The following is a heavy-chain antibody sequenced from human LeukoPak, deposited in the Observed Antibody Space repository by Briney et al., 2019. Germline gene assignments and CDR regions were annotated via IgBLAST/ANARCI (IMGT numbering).Heavy chain of an antibody. D-gene: IGHD2-8*02. CDR1: GFTFSSYW. V-gene: IGHV3-7*01. CDR2: IKQDGSEK. Sequence: GGSLRLSCAASGFTFSSYWMSWVRQAPGKGLEWVANIKQDGSEKYYVDSVKGRFTISRDNAKNSLYLQMNSLRAEDTAVYYCARDPPPQTGVFFDYWGQGTLVTVSS. J-gene: IGHJ4*02. CDR3: ARDPPPQTGVFFDY.